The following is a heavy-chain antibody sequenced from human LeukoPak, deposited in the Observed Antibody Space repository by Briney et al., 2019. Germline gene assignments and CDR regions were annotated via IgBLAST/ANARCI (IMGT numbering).Heavy chain of an antibody. CDR2: IYYSGST. D-gene: IGHD6-13*01. J-gene: IGHJ4*02. Sequence: SETLSLTCTVPGGSISSYYWSWIRQPPGKGLEWIGYIYYSGSTNYNPSLKSRVTISVDTSKNQFSLKLSSVTAADTAVYYCACSIAAAGLFDYWGQGTLVTVSS. CDR3: ACSIAAAGLFDY. V-gene: IGHV4-59*01. CDR1: GGSISSYY.